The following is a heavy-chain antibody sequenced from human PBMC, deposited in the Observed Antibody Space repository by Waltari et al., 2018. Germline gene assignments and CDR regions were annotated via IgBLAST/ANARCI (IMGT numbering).Heavy chain of an antibody. V-gene: IGHV1-2*02. Sequence: QVQLVQSGAEVKKPGSSVKVSCKASGGTFSSYAISWVRQAPGQGLEWMGGINPNSGGTNYAQKFQGRVTMTRDTSISTAYMELSRLRSDDTAVYYCASSKTNWSGAFDIWGQGTMVTVSS. J-gene: IGHJ3*02. D-gene: IGHD1-20*01. CDR1: GGTFSSYA. CDR2: INPNSGGT. CDR3: ASSKTNWSGAFDI.